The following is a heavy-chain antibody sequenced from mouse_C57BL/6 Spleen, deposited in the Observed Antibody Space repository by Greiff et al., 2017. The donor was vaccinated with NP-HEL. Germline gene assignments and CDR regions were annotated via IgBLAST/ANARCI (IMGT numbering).Heavy chain of an antibody. CDR1: GYAFSSYW. D-gene: IGHD1-3*01. V-gene: IGHV1-80*01. Sequence: VKLVESGAELVKPGASVKISCKASGYAFSSYWMNWVKQRPGKGLEWIGQIYPGDGDTNYNGKFKGKATLTADKSSSTAYMQLSSLTSEDSAVYFCARSGLKDYFDYWGQGTTLTVSS. CDR2: IYPGDGDT. J-gene: IGHJ2*01. CDR3: ARSGLKDYFDY.